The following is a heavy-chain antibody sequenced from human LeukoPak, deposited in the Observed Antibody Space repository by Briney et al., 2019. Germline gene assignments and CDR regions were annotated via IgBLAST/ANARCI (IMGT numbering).Heavy chain of an antibody. CDR3: VKGLGNLFDD. CDR2: ISYDGSDK. V-gene: IGHV3-30*18. D-gene: IGHD1-14*01. J-gene: IGHJ4*02. CDR1: GLTLRSFG. Sequence: GSLRLSCAASGLTLRSFGMHWVRQAAGKGLEWVTFISYDGSDKHYADSVKGRFTISRDTSKNTLYLQMNSLRVEDTAVYFCVKGLGNLFDDWGQGTLVTVSS.